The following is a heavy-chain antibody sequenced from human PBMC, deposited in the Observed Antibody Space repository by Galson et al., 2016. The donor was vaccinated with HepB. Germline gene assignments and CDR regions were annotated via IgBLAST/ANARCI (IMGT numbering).Heavy chain of an antibody. CDR3: EREWGGPDY. V-gene: IGHV1-18*01. Sequence: QSGAEVKGPGASVKVSCKASGSTFTQYGVTWLRQAPGQGPEWLGWISTVTGNTKYAQKVQDRISLTTDTSTTTAYMELRRLRPDDTAVYFCEREWGGPDYWGQGTLVTVSS. CDR2: ISTVTGNT. D-gene: IGHD3-10*01. J-gene: IGHJ4*02. CDR1: GSTFTQYG.